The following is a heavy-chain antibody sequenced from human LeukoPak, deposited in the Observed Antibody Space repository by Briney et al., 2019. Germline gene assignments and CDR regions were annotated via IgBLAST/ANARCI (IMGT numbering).Heavy chain of an antibody. J-gene: IGHJ4*02. V-gene: IGHV1-46*01. Sequence: ASVKVSCKASGGTFSSYAISWVRQAPGQGLEWMGIINPSSGDTNYAQQFQGRVTVTTDTSTSTIYMELSSLRSDDTGVYYCARDALTVAALGYFDSWGQGTLVTVSS. CDR1: GGTFSSYA. CDR2: INPSSGDT. D-gene: IGHD6-13*01. CDR3: ARDALTVAALGYFDS.